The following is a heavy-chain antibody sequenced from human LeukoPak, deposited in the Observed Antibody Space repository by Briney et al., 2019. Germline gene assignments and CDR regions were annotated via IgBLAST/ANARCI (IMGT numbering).Heavy chain of an antibody. CDR1: GGSISSEY. CDR3: ARSGHGFDY. J-gene: IGHJ4*02. V-gene: IGHV4-59*01. D-gene: IGHD2-8*02. CDR2: IYYSGRT. Sequence: SETLSVTCPVYGGSISSEYWSWIRQHPGKGLEWIGYIYYSGRTNYNPSLKSRATISADTSKNQFSLKLTSVTAADTAVYYCARSGHGFDYWGQGTLVTVSS.